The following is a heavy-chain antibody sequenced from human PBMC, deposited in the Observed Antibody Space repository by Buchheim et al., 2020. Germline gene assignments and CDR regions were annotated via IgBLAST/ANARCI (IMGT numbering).Heavy chain of an antibody. V-gene: IGHV3-23*01. CDR1: GFTITSYA. CDR2: ISASGGTT. J-gene: IGHJ4*02. CDR3: AKRVAASYLGGFDY. D-gene: IGHD6-6*01. Sequence: EVQLLESGGGLVQPGGSLRLSCAASGFTITSYAMSWVRQAPGKGLEWVSGISASGGTTYYADSVKGRFSIPRDNSKKILYLQMNSLRAEDTAVYYCAKRVAASYLGGFDYWGQGTL.